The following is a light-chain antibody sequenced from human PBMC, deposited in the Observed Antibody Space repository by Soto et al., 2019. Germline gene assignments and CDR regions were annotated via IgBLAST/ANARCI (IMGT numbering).Light chain of an antibody. V-gene: IGLV2-23*01. CDR3: CSYATISTYL. Sequence: QSALTQPASVSGSPGQSITISCSGTSRDIGSYNLVSWYQQHPGQAPKLMIYEGSKRPSGVSARFSSSKSGNTASLTISGLQAEDEADYYCCSYATISTYLFGTGTKVTVL. CDR2: EGS. CDR1: SRDIGSYNL. J-gene: IGLJ1*01.